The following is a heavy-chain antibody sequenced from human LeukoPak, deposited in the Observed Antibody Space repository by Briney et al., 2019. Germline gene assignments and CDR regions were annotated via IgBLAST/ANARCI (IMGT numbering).Heavy chain of an antibody. CDR1: GGSFSGYY. V-gene: IGHV4-34*01. D-gene: IGHD6-13*01. CDR2: ITHSGST. CDR3: ARGSEGYSGSSWSGNWFDP. Sequence: KPSETLSLTCAVYGGSFSGYYWSWIRQPPGKGLEWIGEITHSGSTNYNSSLKSRVTISVDTSKNQFSLKLSSVTAADTAVYYCARGSEGYSGSSWSGNWFDPWGQGTLVTVSS. J-gene: IGHJ5*02.